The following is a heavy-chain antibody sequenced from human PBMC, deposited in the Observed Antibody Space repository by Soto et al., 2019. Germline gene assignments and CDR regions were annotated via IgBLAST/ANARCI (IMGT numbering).Heavy chain of an antibody. V-gene: IGHV4-4*07. J-gene: IGHJ5*02. CDR2: IHSSGST. CDR3: ARDQGVAAAGITWFDP. Sequence: QVQLQASGPGLVKPSETLSLTCTVSGASMNSYHWSWIRQPAGKGLEWIGHIHSSGSTTYNPSLTSRVTMSGDTSKNQFSLRLMSLTAADTAVYYCARDQGVAAAGITWFDPWGQGSLVTVSS. D-gene: IGHD6-13*01. CDR1: GASMNSYH.